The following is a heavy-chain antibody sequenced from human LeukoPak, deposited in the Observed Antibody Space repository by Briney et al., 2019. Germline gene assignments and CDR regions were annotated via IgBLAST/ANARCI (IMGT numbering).Heavy chain of an antibody. CDR3: AKDRQWLRNYYFDY. D-gene: IGHD6-19*01. V-gene: IGHV3-9*01. CDR1: GFTFDDYA. J-gene: IGHJ4*02. CDR2: ISWNSGSI. Sequence: GGSLRLSCAASGFTFDDYAMPWVRQAPGKGLEWVSGISWNSGSIGYADSVKGRFTISRDNAKNSLYLQMNSLRAEDTALYYCAKDRQWLRNYYFDYWGQGTLVTVSS.